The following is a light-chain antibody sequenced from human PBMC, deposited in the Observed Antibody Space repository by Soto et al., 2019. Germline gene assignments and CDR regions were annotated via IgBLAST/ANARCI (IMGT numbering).Light chain of an antibody. J-gene: IGKJ4*01. CDR2: AAF. V-gene: IGKV3-15*01. CDR1: QSVSTS. Sequence: EIVMTQSPATLSVSPGETVTLSCRASQSVSTSVAWYQQKPGQAPRLLIYAAFTRATAVPARFSGSGSGTEFALTISGLQSEDFAVYRCQQHKDWPLTFGGGTKVEMK. CDR3: QQHKDWPLT.